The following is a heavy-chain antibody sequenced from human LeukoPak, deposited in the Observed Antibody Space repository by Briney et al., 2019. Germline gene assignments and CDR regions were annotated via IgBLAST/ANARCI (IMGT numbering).Heavy chain of an antibody. J-gene: IGHJ4*02. Sequence: GGSLRLSCLTSGFALSTNAMSWVRQAPGKGLEWISGISGSGASTYYADSVKGRFTISRDDSRNTLYLQMNSLRGDDTAVYYCAKDVGKWESLHFFDYWGQGTLVTVSS. V-gene: IGHV3-23*01. CDR2: ISGSGAST. D-gene: IGHD1-26*01. CDR3: AKDVGKWESLHFFDY. CDR1: GFALSTNA.